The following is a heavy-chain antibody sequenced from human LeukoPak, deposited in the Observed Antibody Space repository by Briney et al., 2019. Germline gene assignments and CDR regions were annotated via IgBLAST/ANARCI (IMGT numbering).Heavy chain of an antibody. D-gene: IGHD5-18*01. Sequence: SETLSLTCTVSGGSISSYYWSWIRQPPGKGLEWIGYIYYSGSTNYNPSLKSRVTISVDTSKNQFSLKLSSVTAADTAVYYCARALRGYSYYYMDVWGKGTTVTVSS. V-gene: IGHV4-59*01. CDR1: GGSISSYY. CDR3: ARALRGYSYYYMDV. CDR2: IYYSGST. J-gene: IGHJ6*03.